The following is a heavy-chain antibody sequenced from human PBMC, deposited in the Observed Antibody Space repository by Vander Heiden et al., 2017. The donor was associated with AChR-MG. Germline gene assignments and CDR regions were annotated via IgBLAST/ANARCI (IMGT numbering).Heavy chain of an antibody. V-gene: IGHV1-2*02. CDR1: GYTFTGHY. Sequence: QVQLVQSGAEVKKPGASVKVSCKASGYTFTGHYMHWVRQAPGQGLEWMGWINPNSGGTNYAQKFQGRVTMTRDTSISTAYMELSRLRSDDTAVYYCARVPVVPAAMGDEYFQHWGQGTLVTVSS. D-gene: IGHD2-2*01. CDR3: ARVPVVPAAMGDEYFQH. CDR2: INPNSGGT. J-gene: IGHJ1*01.